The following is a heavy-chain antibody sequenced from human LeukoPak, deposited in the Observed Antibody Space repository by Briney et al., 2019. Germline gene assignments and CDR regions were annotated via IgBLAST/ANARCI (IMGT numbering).Heavy chain of an antibody. D-gene: IGHD4-17*01. CDR3: ARADYGDYGNFDY. Sequence: PSETLSLTCTVSGGSISSSSYYWGWIRQPAGKGLEWIGSIYFSGSTYYNPSLKSRVTISVDTSKNQFSLKLSSVTAADTAVYYCARADYGDYGNFDYWGQGTLVTVSS. CDR2: IYFSGST. CDR1: GGSISSSSYY. V-gene: IGHV4-39*07. J-gene: IGHJ4*02.